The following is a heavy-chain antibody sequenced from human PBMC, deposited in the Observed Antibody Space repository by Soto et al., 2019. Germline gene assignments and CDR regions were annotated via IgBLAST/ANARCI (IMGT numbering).Heavy chain of an antibody. CDR3: VRSTYFSDSRGYTRCLDD. CDR1: GLALSDNF. J-gene: IGHJ4*02. D-gene: IGHD3-22*01. V-gene: IGHV3-72*01. Sequence: SQSPPCTGFGLALSDNFIDWISPDTRGGRELVGRSRDKPQGYSTAYAASVKGRFTTSRDESKNSAYLQMNSLKTEDTAVYYCVRSTYFSDSRGYTRCLDDWGQGTLVTFSS. CDR2: SRDKPQGYST.